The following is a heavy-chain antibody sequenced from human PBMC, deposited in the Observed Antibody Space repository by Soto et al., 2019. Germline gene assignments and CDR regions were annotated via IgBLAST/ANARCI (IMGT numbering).Heavy chain of an antibody. CDR2: INYSGST. D-gene: IGHD3-22*01. V-gene: IGHV4-34*01. CDR1: GESFSNHY. Sequence: QVQLQQWGAGVLRPSEPLSLTCAVYGESFSNHYWTWIRQSPGKGLEWVGEINYSGSTRYNWSLGSRVTISVDTSKNQFSLMVTSVTAEDTAVYYCARGVVYRDVGLAYGMDVWGQGTTVTVSS. J-gene: IGHJ6*02. CDR3: ARGVVYRDVGLAYGMDV.